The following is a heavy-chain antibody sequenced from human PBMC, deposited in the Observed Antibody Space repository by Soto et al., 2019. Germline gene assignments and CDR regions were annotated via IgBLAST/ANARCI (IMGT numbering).Heavy chain of an antibody. J-gene: IGHJ5*02. CDR2: ISGSGGST. CDR1: GFTFSSYA. V-gene: IGHV3-23*01. CDR3: AKEEQWLVGGWFDP. Sequence: GGSLRLSCAASGFTFSSYAMSWVRQAPGKGLEWVSAISGSGGSTYYADSVKGRFTISRDNAKNTMYLQLNSMRAEDTAVYYCAKEEQWLVGGWFDPWGQGTLVSVSS. D-gene: IGHD6-19*01.